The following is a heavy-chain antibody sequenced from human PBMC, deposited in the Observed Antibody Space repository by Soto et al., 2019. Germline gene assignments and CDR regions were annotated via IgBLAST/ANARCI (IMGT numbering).Heavy chain of an antibody. CDR2: ISSSSSYT. J-gene: IGHJ3*02. D-gene: IGHD3-22*01. CDR1: GFTFSNYY. V-gene: IGHV3-11*06. CDR3: ARERSSSGYYTRDAFDI. Sequence: GGSLRLSCAASGFTFSNYYMSWIRQAPGEWREWVSYISSSSSYTNYADSVKGRFTIYRDNAKKSLYMQMNSMRAEDTAVYYGARERSSSGYYTRDAFDIGGQGTMVTVSS.